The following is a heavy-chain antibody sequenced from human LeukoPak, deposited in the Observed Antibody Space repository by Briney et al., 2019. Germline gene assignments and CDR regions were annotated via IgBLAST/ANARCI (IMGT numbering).Heavy chain of an antibody. J-gene: IGHJ4*02. Sequence: GGSLRLSCAASGFTFSSYAMSWVRQAPGKGLEWVSAISDSGGSTYYADSVKGRFTISRDNSKNTLYLQINSQRAEDTAVYYCAKGHYYGDHAIDYLGQGTLVTVSS. CDR3: AKGHYYGDHAIDY. V-gene: IGHV3-23*01. CDR2: ISDSGGST. D-gene: IGHD4-17*01. CDR1: GFTFSSYA.